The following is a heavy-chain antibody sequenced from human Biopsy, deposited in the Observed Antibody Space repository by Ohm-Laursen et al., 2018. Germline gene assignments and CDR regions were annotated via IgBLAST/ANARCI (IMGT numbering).Heavy chain of an antibody. J-gene: IGHJ1*01. CDR1: GGTFSNYG. D-gene: IGHD3-9*01. CDR2: NIPILGTG. CDR3: ATKLTGYFHH. V-gene: IGHV1-69*06. Sequence: SVKVSCKAPGGTFSNYGVNWVRQAPGQGLEWLGGNIPILGTGNHAQKFQDRVTVAADTSTSTATMELRSLRSDDTAVYYCATKLTGYFHHWGQGTLVIVSS.